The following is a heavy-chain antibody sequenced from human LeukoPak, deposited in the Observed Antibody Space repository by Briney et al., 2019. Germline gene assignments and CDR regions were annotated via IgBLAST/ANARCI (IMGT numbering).Heavy chain of an antibody. D-gene: IGHD1-7*01. V-gene: IGHV3-21*01. CDR3: AGTELELRALFDY. CDR2: ISSSSSYI. J-gene: IGHJ4*02. Sequence: GGSLRRSCAASGFTFSSYSVNWVRQAPGKGLEWVSSISSSSSYIYYADSVKGRFTISRDNAKNSLYLQMNSLRAEDTAVYYCAGTELELRALFDYWGQGTLVTVSS. CDR1: GFTFSSYS.